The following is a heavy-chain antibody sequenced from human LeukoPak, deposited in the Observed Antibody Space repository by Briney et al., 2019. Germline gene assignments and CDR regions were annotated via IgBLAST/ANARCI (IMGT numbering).Heavy chain of an antibody. CDR1: GFIFSSSV. J-gene: IGHJ4*02. D-gene: IGHD2-2*01. CDR3: AKRGSSANFDH. V-gene: IGHV3-30*04. CDR2: ISHDGGNK. Sequence: PGGSLRLSCAASGFIFSSSVMHWVRQAPGKGLEWVAVISHDGGNKYYADSVKGRFTISRDNSKNTLYLQMNSLRPEDTAVYYCAKRGSSANFDHWGQGTLVSVSS.